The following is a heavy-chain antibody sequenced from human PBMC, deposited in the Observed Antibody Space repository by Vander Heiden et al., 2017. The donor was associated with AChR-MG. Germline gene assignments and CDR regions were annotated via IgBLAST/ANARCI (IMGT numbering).Heavy chain of an antibody. D-gene: IGHD3-9*01. CDR2: INPNSGGT. CDR1: GYTFTGYY. V-gene: IGHV1-2*02. J-gene: IGHJ4*02. Sequence: VQLVQSGAEVKKPGASVKVSCQASGYTFTGYYMHWVRQAPGQGLEWMGWINPNSGGTNYAQKFHGRVTMTRDTSISTAYMELSRLTSDDTAVYYCARDPGFGLRRVRGDYWGQGTLVTVSS. CDR3: ARDPGFGLRRVRGDY.